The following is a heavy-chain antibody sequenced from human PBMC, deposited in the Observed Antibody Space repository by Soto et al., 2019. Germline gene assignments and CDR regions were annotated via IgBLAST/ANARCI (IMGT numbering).Heavy chain of an antibody. CDR3: AGGPMIWRYYYYMDV. CDR2: MNPNSGNT. Sequence: ASVKVSCKASGYTFTSYDINWVRQATGQGLEWMGWMNPNSGNTGYAQKFQGRVTMTRNTSISTAYMELSSLRSEDTAVYYCAGGPMIWRYYYYMDVWGKGTTVTVSS. CDR1: GYTFTSYD. V-gene: IGHV1-8*01. D-gene: IGHD3-3*01. J-gene: IGHJ6*03.